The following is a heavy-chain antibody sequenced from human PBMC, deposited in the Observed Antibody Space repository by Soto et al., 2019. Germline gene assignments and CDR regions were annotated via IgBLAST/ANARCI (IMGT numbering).Heavy chain of an antibody. J-gene: IGHJ4*02. D-gene: IGHD3-22*01. CDR2: INSDGSST. CDR1: GFTFSSYW. Sequence: GGSLRLSCAASGFTFSSYWMHWVRQAPGKGLVWVSRINSDGSSTSYADSVKGRFTISRDNAKNTLYLQMNSLRAEDTAVYYCGRGPWYYYDSSGIDYFDYWGQGTLVTVSS. V-gene: IGHV3-74*01. CDR3: GRGPWYYYDSSGIDYFDY.